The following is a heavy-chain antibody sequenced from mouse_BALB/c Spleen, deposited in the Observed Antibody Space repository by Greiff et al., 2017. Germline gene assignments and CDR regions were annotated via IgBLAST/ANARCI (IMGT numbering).Heavy chain of an antibody. J-gene: IGHJ4*01. CDR3: ARVVNAMDY. V-gene: IGHV5-12-2*01. D-gene: IGHD1-1*02. CDR1: GFTFSSYT. Sequence: EVKLMESGGGLVQPGGSLKLSCAASGFTFSSYTMSWVRQTPEKRLEWVAYISNGGGSTYYPDTVKGRFTISRDNAKNTLYLQMSSLKSEDTAMYYCARVVNAMDYWGQGTSVTVSS. CDR2: ISNGGGST.